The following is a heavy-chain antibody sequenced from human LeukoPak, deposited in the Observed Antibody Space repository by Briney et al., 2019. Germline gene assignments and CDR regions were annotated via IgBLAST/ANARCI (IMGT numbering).Heavy chain of an antibody. CDR3: ARDRDDYGGNSGWFDP. D-gene: IGHD4-23*01. J-gene: IGHJ5*02. Sequence: ASVKVSCKASGYTFNGYYIHWVRQAPGQGLEWMGRINPNSGGTNYAQKLQGRVTMTTDTSTSTAYMELRSLRSDDTAVYYCARDRDDYGGNSGWFDPWGQGTLVTVSS. CDR1: GYTFNGYY. V-gene: IGHV1-2*06. CDR2: INPNSGGT.